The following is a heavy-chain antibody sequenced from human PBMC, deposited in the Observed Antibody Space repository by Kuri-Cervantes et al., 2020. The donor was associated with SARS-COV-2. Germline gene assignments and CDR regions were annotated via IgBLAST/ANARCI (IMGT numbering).Heavy chain of an antibody. CDR3: ARSAEYQYYGMDV. D-gene: IGHD6-25*01. CDR1: GGTFSSYA. V-gene: IGHV1-69*13. CDR2: IIPIFGTA. Sequence: SVKVSCKASGGTFSSYAISWVRQAPGQGLEWMGGIIPIFGTANYAQKFQGSVTITADESTSTAYMELSSLRSEDTAVHYCARSAEYQYYGMDVWGQGTTVTVSS. J-gene: IGHJ6*02.